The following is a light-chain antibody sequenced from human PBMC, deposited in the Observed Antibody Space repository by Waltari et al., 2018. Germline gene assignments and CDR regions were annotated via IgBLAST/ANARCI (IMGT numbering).Light chain of an antibody. J-gene: IGKJ4*01. CDR3: LQRSNWPPT. Sequence: EIVMTQSPATLSLSPGERATLSCRASQSVSTSLAWYQQKPGQAPRLLIYGASSMATRIPDRFSGSGSWTDFTLTISSLEPEDVGVYYCLQRSNWPPTFGGGTKVEIK. CDR1: QSVSTS. CDR2: GAS. V-gene: IGKV3D-15*01.